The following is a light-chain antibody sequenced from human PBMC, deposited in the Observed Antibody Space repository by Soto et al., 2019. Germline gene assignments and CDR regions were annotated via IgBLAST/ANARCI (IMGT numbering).Light chain of an antibody. J-gene: IGKJ1*01. Sequence: DIQMTQSPSTLSASVGDRVTITCRASQSISSWLAWYHQKPGKAPKLLIYDASSLESGVPSRFSGSGSGTEFTLTISSLQPDDFATYYCQQYNNYSWTFGQGTKVEIK. CDR2: DAS. CDR1: QSISSW. CDR3: QQYNNYSWT. V-gene: IGKV1-5*01.